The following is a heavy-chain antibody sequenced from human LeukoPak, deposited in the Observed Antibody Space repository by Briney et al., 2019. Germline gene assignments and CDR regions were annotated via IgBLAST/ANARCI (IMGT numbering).Heavy chain of an antibody. Sequence: PSETLSLTCTVSGGSISSSSYYWGWLRQPPGKGLEWIGSIYYSGSTYYHPSLKSRVTISVDTSKNQFSLKLSSVTAADTAVYYCARDRLGVALLIDYWGQGTLVTVSS. CDR3: ARDRLGVALLIDY. J-gene: IGHJ4*02. D-gene: IGHD3-3*01. CDR1: GGSISSSSYY. CDR2: IYYSGST. V-gene: IGHV4-39*07.